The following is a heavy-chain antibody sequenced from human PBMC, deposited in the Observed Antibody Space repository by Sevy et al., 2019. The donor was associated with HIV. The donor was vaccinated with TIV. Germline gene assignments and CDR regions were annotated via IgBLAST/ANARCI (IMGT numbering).Heavy chain of an antibody. D-gene: IGHD2-15*01. Sequence: ASVKVSCHTSGYTFTSYRISWVRQAPGQGLEWMGWISAHNGDTDYVRNFQGRVTMITETSTSTAYMELGSLRSDATAVYYWARAYFRGGRCYSLAYWGQGTLVTVSS. V-gene: IGHV1-18*01. CDR1: GYTFTSYR. CDR2: ISAHNGDT. CDR3: ARAYFRGGRCYSLAY. J-gene: IGHJ4*02.